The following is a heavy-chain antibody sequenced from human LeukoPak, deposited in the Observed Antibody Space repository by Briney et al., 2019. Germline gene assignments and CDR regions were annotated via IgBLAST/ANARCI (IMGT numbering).Heavy chain of an antibody. J-gene: IGHJ4*02. CDR3: AKLDENDSGDSSLY. V-gene: IGHV3-23*01. D-gene: IGHD4-17*01. CDR2: ISAGGGST. Sequence: GGSLRLSCAASGFTFSSYAMSWVRQPPGKGLEWVSAISAGGGSTYYADSVKGRFTISRDNSKNTLYLQMNSLRAEDTAVYYCAKLDENDSGDSSLYWGQGTPVTVSS. CDR1: GFTFSSYA.